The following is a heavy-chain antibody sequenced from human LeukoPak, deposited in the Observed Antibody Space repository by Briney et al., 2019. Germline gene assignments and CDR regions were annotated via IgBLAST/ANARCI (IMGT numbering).Heavy chain of an antibody. Sequence: SETLSLTCTVSGGSISSYYWSWIRQPPGKGLEWIGYIYHSGSTNYNPSLKSRVTISVDTSKNQLSLKLSSVTAADTAVYYCVRRSVISWYFDLWGRGTLVTVTS. V-gene: IGHV4-59*08. CDR3: VRRSVISWYFDL. J-gene: IGHJ2*01. CDR1: GGSISSYY. D-gene: IGHD2-21*01. CDR2: IYHSGST.